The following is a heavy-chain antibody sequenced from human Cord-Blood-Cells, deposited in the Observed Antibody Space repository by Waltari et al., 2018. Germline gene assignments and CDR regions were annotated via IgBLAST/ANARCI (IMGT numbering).Heavy chain of an antibody. CDR3: AKDRDYGDYLNWFDP. V-gene: IGHV3-23*01. D-gene: IGHD4-17*01. Sequence: EVQLLESGGGLVQPGGSLRLSCAASGFTFSSYAMSWVRQAPGKGLEWVSAISGSGCSTYYADPVKGRFTISRDNSKNTLYLQMNSLRAEDTAVYYCAKDRDYGDYLNWFDPWGQGTLVTVSS. CDR2: ISGSGCST. J-gene: IGHJ5*02. CDR1: GFTFSSYA.